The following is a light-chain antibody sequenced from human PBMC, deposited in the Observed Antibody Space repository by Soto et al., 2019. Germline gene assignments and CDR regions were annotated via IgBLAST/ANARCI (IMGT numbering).Light chain of an antibody. J-gene: IGKJ2*01. Sequence: DIQMTQSPSTLSASVGDRVTITCRASQRISNWLAWYQQKPGKAPNLLIFKASSLVVGVPSRFSGSGSGTDFTLTISSLQPDDFATYYCQQYNSYLYTFGQGTKLEIE. CDR3: QQYNSYLYT. CDR2: KAS. V-gene: IGKV1-5*03. CDR1: QRISNW.